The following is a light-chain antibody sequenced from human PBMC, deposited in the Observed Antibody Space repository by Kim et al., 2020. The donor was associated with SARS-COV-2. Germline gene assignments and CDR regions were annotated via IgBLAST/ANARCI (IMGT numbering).Light chain of an antibody. CDR3: QQRSNWPRT. CDR2: DTS. Sequence: EIVSTQSPATLSLSPGERATLSCRASQSVSSYLAWYQQKPGQAPRFLIYDTSNRATGIPARFSGSGSGTDFTLTISSLEPEDFAVYYYQQRSNWPRTFGQGTKVDIK. J-gene: IGKJ1*01. V-gene: IGKV3-11*01. CDR1: QSVSSY.